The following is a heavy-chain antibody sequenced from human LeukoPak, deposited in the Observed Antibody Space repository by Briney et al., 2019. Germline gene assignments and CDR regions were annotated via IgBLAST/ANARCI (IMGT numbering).Heavy chain of an antibody. CDR3: ARQGCSGGSCYSWWFDP. D-gene: IGHD2-15*01. Sequence: SETLSLTCTVSGGSISCYYWSWIRQPPGKGLEWIGYIYYSGSTNYNPSLKSRVTISVDTSKNQFSLKLSSVTAADTAVYYCARQGCSGGSCYSWWFDPWGQGTLVTVSS. J-gene: IGHJ5*02. CDR2: IYYSGST. CDR1: GGSISCYY. V-gene: IGHV4-59*08.